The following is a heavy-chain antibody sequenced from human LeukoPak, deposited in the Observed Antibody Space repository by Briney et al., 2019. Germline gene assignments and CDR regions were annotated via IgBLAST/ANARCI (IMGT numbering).Heavy chain of an antibody. D-gene: IGHD6-13*01. J-gene: IGHJ6*03. CDR1: GYTFTDYY. CDR2: VDPEDGET. V-gene: IGHV1-69-2*01. CDR3: ARGPVYLPPIAAAGTIYYYYYMDV. Sequence: ASVKVSCKVSGYTFTDYYMHWVQQAPGKGLEWMGLVDPEDGETIYAEKFQGRVTITADTSTDTAYMELSSLRSEDTAVYYCARGPVYLPPIAAAGTIYYYYYMDVWGKGTTVTVSS.